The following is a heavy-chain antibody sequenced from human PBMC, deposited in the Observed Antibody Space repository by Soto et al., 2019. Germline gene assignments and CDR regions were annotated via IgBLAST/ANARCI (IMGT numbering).Heavy chain of an antibody. V-gene: IGHV5-10-1*01. Sequence: PGESLKISCKGSGYSFTSYWISWVRQMPGKSLEWMGRIDPSDSYTNYSPSFQGHVTISADNSISTAYLQWSSLKASDTAMYYCASPSAGVATNYYYGMDVSGQGSTVTVSS. CDR3: ASPSAGVATNYYYGMDV. D-gene: IGHD5-12*01. CDR2: IDPSDSYT. CDR1: GYSFTSYW. J-gene: IGHJ6*02.